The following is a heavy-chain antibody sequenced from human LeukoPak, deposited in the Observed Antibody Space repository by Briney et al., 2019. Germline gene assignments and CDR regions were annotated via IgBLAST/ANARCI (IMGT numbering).Heavy chain of an antibody. CDR2: ISTYNGNT. V-gene: IGHV1-18*01. J-gene: IGHJ4*02. CDR3: AREGTRSPMQY. CDR1: GYTFTSYG. Sequence: ASVKVSCKASGYTFTSYGFNWVRQAPGQGLEWLGWISTYNGNTDYAQNLQGRVTMTTGTSTNTAYMELRSLRSDDTAVYYCAREGTRSPMQYWGQGTLVTVSS. D-gene: IGHD2-2*01.